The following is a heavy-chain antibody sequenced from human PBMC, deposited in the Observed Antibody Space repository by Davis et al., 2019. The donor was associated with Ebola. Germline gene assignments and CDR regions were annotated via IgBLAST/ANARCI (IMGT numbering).Heavy chain of an antibody. D-gene: IGHD6-13*01. CDR2: IYYSGST. Sequence: MPGGSLRLSCTVSGGSISSYYWSWIRQPPGKGLEWIGYIYYSGSTNYNPSLKSRVTISVDTSKNQFSLKLSSVTAADTAVYYCARTGYSSSWYGGGWFDPWGQGTLVTVSS. CDR3: ARTGYSSSWYGGGWFDP. CDR1: GGSISSYY. V-gene: IGHV4-59*08. J-gene: IGHJ5*02.